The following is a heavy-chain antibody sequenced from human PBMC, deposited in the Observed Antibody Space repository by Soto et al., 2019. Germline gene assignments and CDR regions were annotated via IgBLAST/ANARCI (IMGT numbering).Heavy chain of an antibody. CDR1: GFTFDDYA. Sequence: GGSLRLSCAASGFTFDDYAMSWVRQAPGKGLEWVSGINWNGGSTGYADSVKGRFTISRDNAKNSLYLQMNSLRAEDTALYYCARAEGYYDILTGYFNWGQGTLVNGSP. D-gene: IGHD3-9*01. J-gene: IGHJ4*02. CDR2: INWNGGST. CDR3: ARAEGYYDILTGYFN. V-gene: IGHV3-20*04.